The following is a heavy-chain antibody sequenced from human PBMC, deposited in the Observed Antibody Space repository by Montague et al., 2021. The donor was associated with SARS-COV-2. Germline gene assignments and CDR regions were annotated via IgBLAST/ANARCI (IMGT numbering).Heavy chain of an antibody. CDR2: INHSEST. D-gene: IGHD3-9*01. J-gene: IGHJ4*02. V-gene: IGHV4-34*01. CDR1: GGSFSGYY. Sequence: SETLSLTCAVYGGSFSGYYWSWIRQPPGKGLEWFGEINHSESTNYNPSLKSRVTISVDTSKNQFSLNLSSVTAADTAVYYCARARAAYISTGYYFDYWGQGTLVTVSS. CDR3: ARARAAYISTGYYFDY.